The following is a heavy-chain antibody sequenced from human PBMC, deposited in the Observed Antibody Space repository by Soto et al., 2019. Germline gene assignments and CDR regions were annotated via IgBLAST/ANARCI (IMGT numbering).Heavy chain of an antibody. D-gene: IGHD4-17*01. V-gene: IGHV3-9*02. CDR2: ISSNSDTI. CDR1: GFTADDYA. CDR3: AKDVKWGEMTTIHYFDS. J-gene: IGHJ4*02. Sequence: EVQLVESGGGLVQPGRSLRLSCVASGFTADDYAMHWVRQAPGKGLEWVSGISSNSDTIDYADSVKGRFTISRDNAKNSLFLQMNSLRPEDTALYYCAKDVKWGEMTTIHYFDSWGQGTLVTVSS.